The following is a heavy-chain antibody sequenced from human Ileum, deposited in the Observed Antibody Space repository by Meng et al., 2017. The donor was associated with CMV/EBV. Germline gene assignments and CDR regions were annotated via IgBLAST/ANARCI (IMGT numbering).Heavy chain of an antibody. V-gene: IGHV4-34*01. CDR2: INHSGST. CDR3: ARGPNWFDP. J-gene: IGHJ5*02. Sequence: LSRTCAVYDRSFSGYCWGWIRQPPGKGLEWIGGINHSGSTNYNPSLKSRVTISVDTSKNQFSLKLSSVTAADTAVYYCARGPNWFDPWGQGTLVTVSS. CDR1: DRSFSGYC.